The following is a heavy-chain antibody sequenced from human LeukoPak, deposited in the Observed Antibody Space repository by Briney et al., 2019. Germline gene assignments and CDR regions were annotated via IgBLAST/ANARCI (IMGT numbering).Heavy chain of an antibody. CDR1: GGIFSSYA. V-gene: IGHV1-69*01. J-gene: IGHJ4*02. CDR2: IIPIFGTA. Sequence: SVKVSCKASGGIFSSYAISWVRQAPGQGLEWMGGIIPIFGTANYAQKFQGRVTITADESTSTAYMELSSLRSEDTAVYYCATCVRNFYCYRFDYWGQGTLVTVSS. D-gene: IGHD2-2*02. CDR3: ATCVRNFYCYRFDY.